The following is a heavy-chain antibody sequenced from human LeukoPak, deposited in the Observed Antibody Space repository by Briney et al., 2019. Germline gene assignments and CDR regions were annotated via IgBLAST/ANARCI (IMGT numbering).Heavy chain of an antibody. V-gene: IGHV3-23*01. D-gene: IGHD3-10*01. CDR2: ISGSGGST. CDR3: AKDLLMVRGVTDY. CDR1: GFTFSSYA. Sequence: PGGSLRLFCAASGFTFSSYAMSWVRQAPGKGLEWVSVISGSGGSTYYADSVKGRFTISRDNSKNTLYLQMNSLRAEDTAVYYCAKDLLMVRGVTDYWGQGTLVTVSS. J-gene: IGHJ4*02.